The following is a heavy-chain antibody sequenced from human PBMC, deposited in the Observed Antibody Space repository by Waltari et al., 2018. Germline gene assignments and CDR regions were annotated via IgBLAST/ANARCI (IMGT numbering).Heavy chain of an antibody. V-gene: IGHV1-24*01. CDR1: GYTLTDLS. D-gene: IGHD5-12*01. Sequence: VQLVQSGAEVKKPGASVKVSCKVSGYTLTDLSVHWVRQAPGKGLEWMGGYDPEERETVSAQIFQGRFSMTEDTSPDTAYMELSSLRSEDTAVYFCATDHHRDSGYDIWGQGTLVTVSS. J-gene: IGHJ4*02. CDR2: YDPEERET. CDR3: ATDHHRDSGYDI.